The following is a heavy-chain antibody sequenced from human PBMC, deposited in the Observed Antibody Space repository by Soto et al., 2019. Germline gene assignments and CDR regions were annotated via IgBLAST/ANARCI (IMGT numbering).Heavy chain of an antibody. J-gene: IGHJ4*02. Sequence: QVHLVESGGGVVQPGRSLRLSCAASGFTFSSYTMHWVRQAPGRGLEWVAVISQDGGIQHYADSVKGRFTISRDNSESTLYLQMNGLSSEDTAVYYCVTSELSFAYWGKGSLVTVSS. CDR2: ISQDGGIQ. V-gene: IGHV3-30-3*01. CDR1: GFTFSSYT. CDR3: VTSELSFAY. D-gene: IGHD1-26*01.